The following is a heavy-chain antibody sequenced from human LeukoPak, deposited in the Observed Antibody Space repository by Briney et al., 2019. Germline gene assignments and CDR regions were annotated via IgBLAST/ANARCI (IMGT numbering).Heavy chain of an antibody. CDR2: IYPADSDT. D-gene: IGHD3-22*01. CDR3: ARRNWNSGYYLDL. CDR1: GYNFIHYW. Sequence: GESLKISCEASGYNFIHYWIGWVRQVPGKGLEWMGIIYPADSDTKYSPSFHGQVTISDDKSISTAYLQLVNLKPSDTAIYYCARRNWNSGYYLDLWGQGTPVTVSS. V-gene: IGHV5-51*01. J-gene: IGHJ4*02.